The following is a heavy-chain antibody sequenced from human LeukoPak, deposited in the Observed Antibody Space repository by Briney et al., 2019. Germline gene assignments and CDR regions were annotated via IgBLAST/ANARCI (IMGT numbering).Heavy chain of an antibody. CDR3: AREGYDFWSGYSTGWFDP. CDR1: GGTFSSYA. Sequence: SVKVSCKASGGTFSSYAISWVRQAPGQGLEWMGRIIPILGIANYAQKFQGRVTITADKSTSTAYMELSSLRSEDTAVYYCAREGYDFWSGYSTGWFDPWGQGTLVTVSS. J-gene: IGHJ5*02. D-gene: IGHD3-3*01. V-gene: IGHV1-69*04. CDR2: IIPILGIA.